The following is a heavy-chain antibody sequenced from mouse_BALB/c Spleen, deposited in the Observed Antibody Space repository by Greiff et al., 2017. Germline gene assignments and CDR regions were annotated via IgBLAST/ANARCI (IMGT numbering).Heavy chain of an antibody. CDR2: INPSNGRT. D-gene: IGHD2-4*01. CDR3: ARCIYYDYLWYFDV. Sequence: VQLQQPGAELVKPGASVKLSCKASGYTFTSYWMHWVKQRPGQGLEWIGEINPSNGRTNYNEKFKSKATLTVDKSSSTAYMQLSSLTSEDSAVYYCARCIYYDYLWYFDVWGAGTTVTVSS. CDR1: GYTFTSYW. V-gene: IGHV1S81*02. J-gene: IGHJ1*01.